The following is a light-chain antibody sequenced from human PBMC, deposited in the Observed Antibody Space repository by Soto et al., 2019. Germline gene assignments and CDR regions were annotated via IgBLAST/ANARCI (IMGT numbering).Light chain of an antibody. Sequence: QSALTQPRSVSGSPGQSVTISCTGTSSDVGGYDYVSWYQQHPGKAPKLMIFDVSKWPSGVPDRFSGSKSGNTASLTISGLQDEDEADYYCCAYACSNTWVFGGVTKLTVL. CDR3: CAYACSNTWV. J-gene: IGLJ3*02. V-gene: IGLV2-11*01. CDR2: DVS. CDR1: SSDVGGYDY.